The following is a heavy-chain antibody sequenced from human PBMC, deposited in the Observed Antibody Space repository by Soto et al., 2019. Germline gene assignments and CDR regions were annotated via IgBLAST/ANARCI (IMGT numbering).Heavy chain of an antibody. CDR3: ARGGRSAYYYYMGV. Sequence: SETLSLTCTVSGGSISSYYWSWIRQPPGKGLECIGYIYYSGSTNYNPSLKSRVTISVDTSKNQFSLKLSSVTAADTAVYYCARGGRSAYYYYMGVWGKGTTVTVSS. J-gene: IGHJ6*03. CDR2: IYYSGST. V-gene: IGHV4-59*01. CDR1: GGSISSYY.